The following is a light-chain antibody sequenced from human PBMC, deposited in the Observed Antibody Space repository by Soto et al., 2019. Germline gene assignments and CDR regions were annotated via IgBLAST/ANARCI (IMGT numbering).Light chain of an antibody. CDR2: DVS. Sequence: QSALTQPASVSGSPGQSITISCTGTSSDVGGYTYVSWYQQHPGKAPKLIIYDVSNRPSGVSNRFSASKSGYTASLTISGLQAEDEADYYCSSYRSSGSLVFGGGTKLTVL. CDR3: SSYRSSGSLV. CDR1: SSDVGGYTY. V-gene: IGLV2-14*01. J-gene: IGLJ3*02.